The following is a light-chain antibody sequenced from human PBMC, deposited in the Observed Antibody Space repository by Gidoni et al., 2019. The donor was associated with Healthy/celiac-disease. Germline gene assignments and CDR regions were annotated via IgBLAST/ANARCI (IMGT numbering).Light chain of an antibody. V-gene: IGLV2-14*01. CDR1: SSDVCGYNY. Sequence: QSALTQPASVPGSPGQPTTISSTGTSSDVCGYNYVPWYKPHLGKAPKLLIYDVSNRPSGVSNRFSCSTSCNTAFLTISGLQAEDEADYYCSSYTNSSTPVVFGGGTELTVL. J-gene: IGLJ2*01. CDR3: SSYTNSSTPVV. CDR2: DVS.